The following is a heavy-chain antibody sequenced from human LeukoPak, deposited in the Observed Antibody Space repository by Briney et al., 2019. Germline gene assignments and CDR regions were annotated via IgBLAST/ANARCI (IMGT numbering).Heavy chain of an antibody. CDR3: ARGQTPTIVVVPAAIPDPGAFDI. V-gene: IGHV1-69*13. Sequence: PRASVEVSCKASGGTFSSYAISWVRQAPGQGLEWMGGIIPIFGTANYAQKFQGRVTITADESTSTAYMELSSLRSEDTAVYYCARGQTPTIVVVPAAIPDPGAFDIWGQGTMVTVSS. D-gene: IGHD2-2*02. CDR2: IIPIFGTA. J-gene: IGHJ3*02. CDR1: GGTFSSYA.